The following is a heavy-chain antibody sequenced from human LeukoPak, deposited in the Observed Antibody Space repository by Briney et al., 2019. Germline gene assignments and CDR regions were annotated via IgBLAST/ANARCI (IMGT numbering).Heavy chain of an antibody. D-gene: IGHD5-18*01. J-gene: IGHJ4*02. CDR3: ARGYVSLGDFDH. CDR2: ISTTGGST. CDR1: GFTFSSYA. Sequence: QPGRSLRLSCAASGFTFSSYAMNWVRQAPGKGLEWVSGISTTGGSTYSADSVKGRFTISRDNSKNTLYLQMNSLRAEDTAVYYCARGYVSLGDFDHWGQGTLVTVSS. V-gene: IGHV3-23*01.